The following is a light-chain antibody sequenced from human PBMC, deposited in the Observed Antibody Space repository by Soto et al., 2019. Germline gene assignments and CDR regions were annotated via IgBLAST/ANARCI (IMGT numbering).Light chain of an antibody. Sequence: DIQMTQSPSSLSASVGDRVTITCRASQGINSYLAWYQQKPGKVPKLLIYAASTLKSGVPSRFSGSGSGTDFTLTISSLQPEDVATYYCQKYNSAPWTFGQGTKVEIK. CDR1: QGINSY. V-gene: IGKV1-27*01. CDR2: AAS. CDR3: QKYNSAPWT. J-gene: IGKJ1*01.